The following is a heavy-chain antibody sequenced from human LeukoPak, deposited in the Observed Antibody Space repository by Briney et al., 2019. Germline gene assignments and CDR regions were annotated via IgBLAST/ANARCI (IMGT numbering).Heavy chain of an antibody. J-gene: IGHJ5*02. CDR3: ARGSGIVWFGESYRQHNWFDP. Sequence: SETLSLTCTVSGGSISNSHYYWSWIRQPPGKGLEWIGEINHSGSTNYNPSLKSRVTISVDTSKNQFSLKLSSVTAADTAVYYCARGSGIVWFGESYRQHNWFDPWGQGTLVTVSS. D-gene: IGHD3-10*01. CDR2: INHSGST. CDR1: GGSISNSHYY. V-gene: IGHV4-39*07.